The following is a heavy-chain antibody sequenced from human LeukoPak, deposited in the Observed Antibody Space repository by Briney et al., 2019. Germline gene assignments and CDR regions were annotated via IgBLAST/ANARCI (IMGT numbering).Heavy chain of an antibody. CDR1: GGSISSYY. J-gene: IGHJ5*02. D-gene: IGHD4-17*01. Sequence: SETLSLTCTVSGGSISSYYWSWIRQPAGKGLEWFGRIYTSGSTNYNPSLKSRVTMSVDTSKNQFSLKLSSVTAADTAVYYCARVKTTMTTMDWFDPWGQGTLVTVSS. CDR2: IYTSGST. CDR3: ARVKTTMTTMDWFDP. V-gene: IGHV4-4*07.